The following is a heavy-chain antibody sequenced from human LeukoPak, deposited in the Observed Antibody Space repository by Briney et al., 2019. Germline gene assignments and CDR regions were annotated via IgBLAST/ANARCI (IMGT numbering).Heavy chain of an antibody. Sequence: PGGSLRLSCAAAGFTVSSNYMSWGRQAPGKGLERVSVIDSGGSTYYADTVRGRFTISRDNSKNTLYLQMNSLRAEDTAVYYCASGRPYYYDSSGYYFDYWGQGTLVPVSS. CDR3: ASGRPYYYDSSGYYFDY. J-gene: IGHJ4*02. CDR1: GFTVSSNY. D-gene: IGHD3-22*01. CDR2: IDSGGST. V-gene: IGHV3-53*01.